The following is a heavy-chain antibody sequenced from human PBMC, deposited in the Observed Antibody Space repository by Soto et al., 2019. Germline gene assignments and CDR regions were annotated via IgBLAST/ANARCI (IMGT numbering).Heavy chain of an antibody. Sequence: QVQLVQSGAEVKKPGASVKVSCKASGYTFTSYYMHWVRQAPGQGLEWMGIINPSGGSTSYAQKFQGRVTMTRDTSTSTVYMELSSLRSEDTAVYYCARVIGYYYDSSGYFDYWGQGTLVTVSS. CDR1: GYTFTSYY. CDR2: INPSGGST. CDR3: ARVIGYYYDSSGYFDY. D-gene: IGHD3-22*01. J-gene: IGHJ4*02. V-gene: IGHV1-46*01.